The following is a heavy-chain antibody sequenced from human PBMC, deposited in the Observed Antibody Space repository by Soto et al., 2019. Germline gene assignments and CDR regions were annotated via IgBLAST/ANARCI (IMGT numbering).Heavy chain of an antibody. CDR2: IYQSGVT. V-gene: IGHV4-30-2*01. D-gene: IGHD6-19*01. Sequence: NPSETLSLTCTVSGGSISTPGYSWSWIRQPPGKALQWIGFIYQSGVTSYNPSLASRVSISLDRSNNQCSLKLKSVTAADTAVYFCAGMPYTSGLRFDPWGPGTLVTVSS. CDR1: GGSISTPGYS. CDR3: AGMPYTSGLRFDP. J-gene: IGHJ5*02.